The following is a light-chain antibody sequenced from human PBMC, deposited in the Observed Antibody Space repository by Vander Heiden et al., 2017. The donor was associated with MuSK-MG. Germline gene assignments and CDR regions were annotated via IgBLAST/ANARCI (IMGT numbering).Light chain of an antibody. V-gene: IGKV2-30*01. CDR3: MQGTRWPYT. Sequence: DVDMTESPLSLPVSLGQTDSISCRSSQGLVYRDRSNFLSWFQQRPGQSPRLLIYAVSNRDSGVPARFSGSGSVTAFTLNISRVEAEDVAVYYCMQGTRWPYTFGPGTKLEIK. CDR1: QGLVYRDRSNF. CDR2: AVS. J-gene: IGKJ2*01.